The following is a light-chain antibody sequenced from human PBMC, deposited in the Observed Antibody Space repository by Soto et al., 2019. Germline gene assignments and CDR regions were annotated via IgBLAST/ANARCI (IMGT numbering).Light chain of an antibody. V-gene: IGKV4-1*01. CDR1: QSVLASSNNKNL. CDR3: HQYYSSPLT. Sequence: DIVMTQSPDSLAMSLGERATINCKSSQSVLASSNNKNLLAWYQQKPVQPPKLHIYGASTRQSGVPDRFRGRGSGTDFTPTISRLQAEDVAFYYCHQYYSSPLTFGGGTNVEIK. J-gene: IGKJ4*01. CDR2: GAS.